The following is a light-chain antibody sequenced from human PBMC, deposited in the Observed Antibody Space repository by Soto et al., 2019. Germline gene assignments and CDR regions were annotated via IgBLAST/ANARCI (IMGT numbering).Light chain of an antibody. V-gene: IGLV1-40*01. CDR2: GNS. J-gene: IGLJ3*02. Sequence: QSVLTQPPAVSGAPGQRVTISCTGSSSNIGAGYNVHWYQQLPGTAPKLLIYGNSNRPSGVPHRFSGSKSGISAALAITGLHAEHEADYYCPSYDSSLSGLVFGGGTKVTVL. CDR1: SSNIGAGYN. CDR3: PSYDSSLSGLV.